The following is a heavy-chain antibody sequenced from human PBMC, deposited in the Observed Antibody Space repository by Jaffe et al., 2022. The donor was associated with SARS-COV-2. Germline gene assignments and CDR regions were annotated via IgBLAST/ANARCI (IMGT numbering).Heavy chain of an antibody. D-gene: IGHD6-19*01. J-gene: IGHJ4*02. Sequence: QVQLQESGPGLVKPSETLSLTCTVSGYSISSGYYWGWIRQPPGKGLEWIGSIYHSGSTYYNPSLKSRVTISVDTSKNQFSLKLSAVTAADTAVYYCAREQSSGWSFFDYWGQGTLVTVSS. V-gene: IGHV4-38-2*02. CDR3: AREQSSGWSFFDY. CDR1: GYSISSGYY. CDR2: IYHSGST.